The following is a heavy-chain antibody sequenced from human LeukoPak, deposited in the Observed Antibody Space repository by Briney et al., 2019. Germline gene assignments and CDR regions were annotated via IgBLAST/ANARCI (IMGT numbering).Heavy chain of an antibody. CDR2: ISDNSYWI. Sequence: PGGSLRLSCAASGFTFSSYSMSWVRQAPGKGLEWVSSISDNSYWIYYADSVEGRFTISRDNAKNSLYLQMNSLRADDTAVYYCARDGGLGVTVDYWGQGTLVTVSS. D-gene: IGHD2-21*02. V-gene: IGHV3-21*01. CDR3: ARDGGLGVTVDY. CDR1: GFTFSSYS. J-gene: IGHJ4*02.